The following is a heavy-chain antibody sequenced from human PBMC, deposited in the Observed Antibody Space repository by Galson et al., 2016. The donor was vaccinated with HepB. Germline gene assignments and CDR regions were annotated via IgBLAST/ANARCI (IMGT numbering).Heavy chain of an antibody. D-gene: IGHD2-2*01. CDR2: ISWNSLII. V-gene: IGHV3-9*01. Sequence: SLRLSCAASGFTFDDHAMHWVRQAPGKGLEWVSGISWNSLIIVYADSVKGRFTVSRDNAENSLYLQVNSHRPEDSAFYYCAKDKSPYASTWIDYWGQGTLVTVS. CDR3: AKDKSPYASTWIDY. J-gene: IGHJ4*02. CDR1: GFTFDDHA.